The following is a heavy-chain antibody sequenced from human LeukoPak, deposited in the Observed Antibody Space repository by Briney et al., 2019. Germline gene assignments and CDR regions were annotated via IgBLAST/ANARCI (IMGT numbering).Heavy chain of an antibody. D-gene: IGHD3/OR15-3a*01. J-gene: IGHJ4*02. CDR3: ARDGRGPDY. Sequence: GGALRLSCAAPGFTLSSRWMHWLRQVPGKGLVSVSRIESDGRTAYADSVKGRFIISRDNAKNTLYLQMNSLRVEDTAVYYCARDGRGPDYWGQGTLVTVSS. CDR1: GFTLSSRW. CDR2: IESDGRT. V-gene: IGHV3-74*01.